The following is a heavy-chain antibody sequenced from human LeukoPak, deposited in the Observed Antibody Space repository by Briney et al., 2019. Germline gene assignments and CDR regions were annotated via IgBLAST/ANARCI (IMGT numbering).Heavy chain of an antibody. CDR3: AKSRLRVPAAICMDV. J-gene: IGHJ6*03. Sequence: GGSLRLSCAASGVTFSNYWMHWVRQAPGKGLVWVSCISSDGRSTFYADSVKGRFTISRDNSKNTLYLQMNSLRAEDTAVYYCAKSRLRVPAAICMDVWGKGTTVTVSS. CDR2: ISSDGRST. V-gene: IGHV3-74*01. CDR1: GVTFSNYW. D-gene: IGHD2-2*02.